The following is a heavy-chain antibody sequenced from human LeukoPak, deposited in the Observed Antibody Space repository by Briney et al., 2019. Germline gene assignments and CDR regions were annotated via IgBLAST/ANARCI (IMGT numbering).Heavy chain of an antibody. V-gene: IGHV4-34*01. D-gene: IGHD1-26*01. Sequence: SETLSLTCAVYGGSFSGYYWSWIRQPPGKGLEWIGEINHSGSTNYNPSLKSRVTISVDKSKNQFSLKLSSVTAADTAVYYCASHPRRGRPPSHFDYWGQGTLVTVSS. CDR3: ASHPRRGRPPSHFDY. CDR2: INHSGST. CDR1: GGSFSGYY. J-gene: IGHJ4*02.